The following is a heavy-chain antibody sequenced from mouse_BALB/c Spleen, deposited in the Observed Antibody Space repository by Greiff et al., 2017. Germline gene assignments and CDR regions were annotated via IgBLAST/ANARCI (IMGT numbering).Heavy chain of an antibody. CDR2: ISYSGST. CDR3: ARDDYESYYAMDY. CDR1: GYSITSDYA. Sequence: EVKLQQSGPGLVKPSQSLSLTCTVTGYSITSDYAWYWIRQSPGNILERMGYISYSGSTSYNPSLKSRITITRDTSNNQFFLQLNSVTTEDTATYYCARDDYESYYAMDYWGQGTSVTVSS. J-gene: IGHJ4*01. V-gene: IGHV3-2*02. D-gene: IGHD2-4*01.